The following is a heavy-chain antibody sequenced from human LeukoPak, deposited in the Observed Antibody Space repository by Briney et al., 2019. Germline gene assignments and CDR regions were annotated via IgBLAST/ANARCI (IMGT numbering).Heavy chain of an antibody. Sequence: GGSLRLSCTVSGFTVSSNSMSWVRQAPGKGLEWVSFIYSGTIHYSDSVKGRFTISRDNSKNTLYLQMNSLRAEDTAVYARRAGAYSHPYDYWGQGTLVTVSS. CDR1: GFTVSSNS. J-gene: IGHJ4*02. D-gene: IGHD4/OR15-4a*01. V-gene: IGHV3-53*01. CDR3: RAGAYSHPYDY. CDR2: IYSGTI.